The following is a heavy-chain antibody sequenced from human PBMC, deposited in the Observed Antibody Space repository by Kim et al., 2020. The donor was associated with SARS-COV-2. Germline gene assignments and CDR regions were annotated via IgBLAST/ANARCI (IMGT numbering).Heavy chain of an antibody. CDR3: AHRLFDRTTYANDYFDY. D-gene: IGHD3-16*01. CDR2: MYWDDDK. Sequence: SGPTLVNPTPTLTLTCTFSGFSLSTTAVGVGWIRQSPGKALEWLALMYWDDDKSYSPPLKSRLTITKDTFKNQVVLTMINMDPVDTATYYCAHRLFDRTTYANDYFDYWGQGTLVTVTS. V-gene: IGHV2-5*02. J-gene: IGHJ4*02. CDR1: GFSLSTTAVG.